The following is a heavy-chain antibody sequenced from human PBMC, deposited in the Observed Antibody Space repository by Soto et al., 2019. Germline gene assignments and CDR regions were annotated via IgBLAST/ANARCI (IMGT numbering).Heavy chain of an antibody. CDR1: GFTFSNYG. J-gene: IGHJ4*02. V-gene: IGHV3-30*18. CDR2: ISYDGGNK. D-gene: IGHD3-9*01. Sequence: QVQLVESGGGVVQPGRSLRLSCAASGFTFSNYGMHWVRQAPGKGLEWVSFISYDGGNKYYADSVKGRFTISRDNSKNTLYLQMNSLRAEDTAVYYCAKDLLRYFDWSHFDYWGQGTLVTVSS. CDR3: AKDLLRYFDWSHFDY.